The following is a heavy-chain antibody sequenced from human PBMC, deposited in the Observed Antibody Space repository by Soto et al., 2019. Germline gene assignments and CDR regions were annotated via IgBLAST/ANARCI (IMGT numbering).Heavy chain of an antibody. Sequence: QITLKESGPTLVKPTQTLTLTCTLSGFSIASSGVGVGWIRQPPGKALAWLALIFWDDDEPHSPSLRNRLTITKDTSKNQVVLTMTNMAPVHTATYYCAHRVPGGYAYWGQGTLVAVSS. CDR3: AHRVPGGYAY. CDR1: GFSIASSGVG. V-gene: IGHV2-5*02. D-gene: IGHD2-2*01. J-gene: IGHJ4*02. CDR2: IFWDDDE.